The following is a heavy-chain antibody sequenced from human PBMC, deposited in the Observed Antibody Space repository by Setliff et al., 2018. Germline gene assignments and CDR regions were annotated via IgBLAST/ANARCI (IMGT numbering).Heavy chain of an antibody. J-gene: IGHJ4*02. CDR1: GASFSGTY. CDR2: IKHSGSP. V-gene: IGHV4-34*01. D-gene: IGHD3-22*01. Sequence: SETLSLTCAVYGASFSGTYCSWIRQSPGKGLEWIGEINHTGSPNWIGEIKHSGSPNYNPSLKSRVTMSVDTSKNQFSLKLTSVTAAHTAVYYCRVWVDMIEVDSWAQGTLVTVSS. CDR3: RVWVDMIEVDS.